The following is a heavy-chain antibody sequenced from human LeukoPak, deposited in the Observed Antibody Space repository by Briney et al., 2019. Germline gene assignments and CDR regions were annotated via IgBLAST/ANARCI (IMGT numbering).Heavy chain of an antibody. CDR2: IYGSGST. D-gene: IGHD4-11*01. CDR3: ARTTIVTRPAWFDP. CDR1: GASISSNY. Sequence: SETLSLTCTVSGASISSNYWSWIRQPPGKGLEWIGYIYGSGSTNYNPPLKSRVTISGDTSKNQVSLKLSFVTAADTALYFCARTTIVTRPAWFDPWGQGTLVTVSS. J-gene: IGHJ5*02. V-gene: IGHV4-4*09.